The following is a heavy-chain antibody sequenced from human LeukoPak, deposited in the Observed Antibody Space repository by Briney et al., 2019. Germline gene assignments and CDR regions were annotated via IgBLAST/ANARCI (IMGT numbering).Heavy chain of an antibody. CDR3: ARGSAADFDY. CDR2: ISSSSSYI. Sequence: GGSLRLSCAASGFTFSLYSMNWVRQAPGKGLEWVSSISSSSSYIYYADSVKGRFTISRDNAKNSLYLQMNSLRPEGTAVYYCARGSAADFDYWGQGTLVTVSS. J-gene: IGHJ4*02. V-gene: IGHV3-21*01. CDR1: GFTFSLYS. D-gene: IGHD6-13*01.